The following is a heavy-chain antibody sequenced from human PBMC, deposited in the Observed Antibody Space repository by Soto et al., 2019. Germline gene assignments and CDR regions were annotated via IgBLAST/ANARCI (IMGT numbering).Heavy chain of an antibody. CDR1: GGTFSSYA. J-gene: IGHJ5*02. Sequence: QVQLVQSGAEVQKPGSSVKVSCKASGGTFSSYAISWVRQAPGQGLEWMGGIIPIFGTANYAQKFQGRVMITADESTSTAYMELSSLRSEDTAVYYCASEGSGYPNWFDPWGQGTLVTVSS. V-gene: IGHV1-69*01. CDR3: ASEGSGYPNWFDP. CDR2: IIPIFGTA. D-gene: IGHD3-22*01.